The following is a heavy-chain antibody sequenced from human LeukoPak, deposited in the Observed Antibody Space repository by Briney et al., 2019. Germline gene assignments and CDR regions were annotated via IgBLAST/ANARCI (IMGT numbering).Heavy chain of an antibody. V-gene: IGHV4-59*01. J-gene: IGHJ4*02. D-gene: IGHD3-22*01. CDR1: GGSISSYY. CDR3: ARGSYYDRPSRSRVEY. CDR2: LYYSGST. Sequence: SETLSLTCTVSGGSISSYYWNWIRQPPGKGLEWIGYLYYSGSTNYNPSLKSRVTISVDTSKNQFSLKLTSVTAADTAVYYCARGSYYDRPSRSRVEYWGQGTLVTVSS.